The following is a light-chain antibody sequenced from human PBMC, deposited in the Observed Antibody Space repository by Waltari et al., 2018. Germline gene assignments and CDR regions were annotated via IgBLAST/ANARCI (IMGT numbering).Light chain of an antibody. CDR1: SSDVGTYNL. CDR3: CSFAGSGPHVV. V-gene: IGLV2-23*01. CDR2: EST. Sequence: QSALTQPASVSGSPGQSITISCTVPSSDVGTYNLVSWYHHHPGKAPKLMIYESTKRPSGVSNRSSGSKSGITASLTISGLQAEDEADYYCCSFAGSGPHVVFGGGTKLTVL. J-gene: IGLJ2*01.